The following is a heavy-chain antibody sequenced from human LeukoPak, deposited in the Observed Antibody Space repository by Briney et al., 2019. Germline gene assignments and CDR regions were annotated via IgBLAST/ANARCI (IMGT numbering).Heavy chain of an antibody. V-gene: IGHV4-38-2*02. CDR3: ARDGFSGSYQFDY. D-gene: IGHD1-26*01. J-gene: IGHJ4*02. Sequence: SETLSLTCTVSGYSISSGYYWGWIRQPPGKGLEWIGSIYHSGSTYYNPSLKSRVTISVDTSKNQFSLKLSSVTAADTAVYYCARDGFSGSYQFDYWGQGTLVTVSS. CDR1: GYSISSGYY. CDR2: IYHSGST.